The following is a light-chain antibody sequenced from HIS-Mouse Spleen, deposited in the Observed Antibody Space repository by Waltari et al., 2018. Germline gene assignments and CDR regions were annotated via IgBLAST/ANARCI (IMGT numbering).Light chain of an antibody. Sequence: QSALTQPASVSGSPGQSITISCTGTSSDVGGYNYFSWYQQHPGKAPKLMIYEVSTRPSGVSNRFSGSKSGNTASLTISGLQAEDEADYYCSSYTSSSTLVFGTGTKVTVL. CDR3: SSYTSSSTLV. CDR2: EVS. CDR1: SSDVGGYNY. J-gene: IGLJ1*01. V-gene: IGLV2-14*01.